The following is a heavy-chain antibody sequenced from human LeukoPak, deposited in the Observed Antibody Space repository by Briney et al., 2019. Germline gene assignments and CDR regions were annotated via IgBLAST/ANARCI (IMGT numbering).Heavy chain of an antibody. D-gene: IGHD2-2*02. Sequence: GASVKVSCKASGYTFTNYYMHWVRQAPGQGLEWMGWINPNSGGTNYAQKFQGRVTMTRDTSISTAYMELSRLRSDDTAVYYCASDWGLSQLEYCSNTNCYMGAFDIWGQGTMVTVSS. CDR3: ASDWGLSQLEYCSNTNCYMGAFDI. J-gene: IGHJ3*02. CDR2: INPNSGGT. V-gene: IGHV1-2*02. CDR1: GYTFTNYY.